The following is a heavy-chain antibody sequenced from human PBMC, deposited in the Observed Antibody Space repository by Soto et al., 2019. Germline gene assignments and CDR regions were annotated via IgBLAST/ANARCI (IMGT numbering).Heavy chain of an antibody. CDR2: ISYDGSHK. Sequence: QVQLVESGGGVVQPGRSLRLSCAASGFTFSSFAMHWVRQAPGKGLEWVSAISYDGSHKYYADSVKGRFNISRDNSKNTLYLQMNSLRPEDRAVYYCARDRRQQLVPLDYWGQGTLVTVSS. CDR3: ARDRRQQLVPLDY. V-gene: IGHV3-30-3*01. D-gene: IGHD6-13*01. CDR1: GFTFSSFA. J-gene: IGHJ4*02.